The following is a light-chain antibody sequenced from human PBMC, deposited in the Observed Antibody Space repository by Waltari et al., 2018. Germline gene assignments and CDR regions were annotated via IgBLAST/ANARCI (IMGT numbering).Light chain of an antibody. CDR1: SSNIGSNT. J-gene: IGLJ2*01. V-gene: IGLV1-44*01. CDR3: ATRDDSLNGLI. CDR2: SKQ. Sequence: QSVLTQPPSASGTPGQRVTISCSGSSSNIGSNTVHWYQQLPGTAPKPLIFSKQQRPSGVPGRFSGSKSGASASLAISGLQSDDEAEYFCATRDDSLNGLIFGGGTKLTVL.